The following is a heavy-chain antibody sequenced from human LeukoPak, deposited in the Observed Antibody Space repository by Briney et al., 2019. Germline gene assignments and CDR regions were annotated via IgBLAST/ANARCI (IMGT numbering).Heavy chain of an antibody. V-gene: IGHV1-69*13. D-gene: IGHD3-16*01. J-gene: IGHJ4*02. CDR3: AREVSVSGDYDY. CDR2: IIPIFGTA. Sequence: ASVKVSCKASGGTFSSYAISWVRQAPGQGLEWMGGIIPIFGTANYAQKFQGRVTITADESTSTAYMELSSLRSEDTAVYYCAREVSVSGDYDYWGQGTLVTVSS. CDR1: GGTFSSYA.